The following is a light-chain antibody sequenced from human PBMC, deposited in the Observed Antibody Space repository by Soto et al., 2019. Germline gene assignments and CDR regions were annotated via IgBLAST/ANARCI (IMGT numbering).Light chain of an antibody. CDR2: DVS. CDR1: SSDVGGYNY. J-gene: IGLJ2*01. Sequence: QSALTQPASVSGSPGQSITISCTGTSSDVGGYNYVSWYQQHPGKAPKLMIYDVSHRPSGVSNRFSGSKSGNTASLTISGRQAEDEADYYCSSYTTNSTLVFGGGTKLTVL. CDR3: SSYTTNSTLV. V-gene: IGLV2-14*01.